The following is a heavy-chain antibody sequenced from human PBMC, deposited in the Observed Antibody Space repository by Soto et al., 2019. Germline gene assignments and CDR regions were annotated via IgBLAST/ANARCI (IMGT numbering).Heavy chain of an antibody. CDR1: GYTFNNYG. CDR2: ISVYNGNK. Sequence: PLVQSGGEVKEPGASVQVSCKASGYTFNNYGITWVRQAPGQGLEWLGWISVYNGNKNYAKKVQGRVSMTADTSTSPAHMELRSLQSDDTAVYFCARVAITLIRGLKVDFYSMDVWGQGTTVTVSS. V-gene: IGHV1-18*01. CDR3: ARVAITLIRGLKVDFYSMDV. D-gene: IGHD3-10*01. J-gene: IGHJ6*02.